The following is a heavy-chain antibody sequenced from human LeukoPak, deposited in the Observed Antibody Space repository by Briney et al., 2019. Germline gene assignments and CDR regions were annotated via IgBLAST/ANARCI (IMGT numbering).Heavy chain of an antibody. CDR1: GGAISSYY. CDR3: ARRASSNWQFDY. CDR2: IYYTGST. D-gene: IGHD6-13*01. V-gene: IGHV4-59*08. J-gene: IGHJ4*02. Sequence: PSETLSLTCTVSGGAISSYYWSWIRKPPGKGLEGIGYIYYTGSTNYNPSLKSRVSISVDTSKNQFSLKLSSVTAADTAVYYCARRASSNWQFDYWGQGTLVSVSS.